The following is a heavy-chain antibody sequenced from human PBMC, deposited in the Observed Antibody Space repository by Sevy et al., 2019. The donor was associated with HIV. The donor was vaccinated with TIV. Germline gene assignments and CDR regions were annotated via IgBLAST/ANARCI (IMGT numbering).Heavy chain of an antibody. V-gene: IGHV4-30-4*01. D-gene: IGHD4-4*01. CDR3: ARSLGNSFDS. Sequence: SETLSLTCTVSGASISSDDSKRSWIRQAPGKGLEWIGNISNSGSAYYNPSLKSRVSTSVDTSKNQFSLNLSSVIAADTAVYYCARSLGNSFDSWGQGTLVTVSS. CDR1: GASISSDDSK. CDR2: ISNSGSA. J-gene: IGHJ4*02.